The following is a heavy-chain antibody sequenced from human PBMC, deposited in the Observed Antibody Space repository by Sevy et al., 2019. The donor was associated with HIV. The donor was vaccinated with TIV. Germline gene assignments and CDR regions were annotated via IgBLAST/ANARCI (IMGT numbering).Heavy chain of an antibody. V-gene: IGHV3-48*03. D-gene: IGHD4-17*01. Sequence: GGSLRLSCTASGFTFSSYEMNWVRQAPGKGLEWVSYISNSGSNIYYSDSVKGRFTISRDNAKNSLYLQMNSLGADDTAVYYCARDLPPSATTVAHFDYWGRGTLVTVSS. CDR2: ISNSGSNI. CDR3: ARDLPPSATTVAHFDY. J-gene: IGHJ4*02. CDR1: GFTFSSYE.